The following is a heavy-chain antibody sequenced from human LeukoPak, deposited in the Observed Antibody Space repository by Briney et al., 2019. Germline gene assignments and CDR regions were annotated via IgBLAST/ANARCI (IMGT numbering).Heavy chain of an antibody. D-gene: IGHD1-26*01. CDR2: INTDGSST. J-gene: IGHJ4*02. CDR1: GFTFSSYW. CDR3: ARADSGSSVDY. V-gene: IGHV3-74*01. Sequence: GGSLRLSCAASGFTFSSYWMHWVRQAPGKGLVWVSRINTDGSSTSYADSVKGRFTISRDNAKSTLYLQMNSLRAEDTAVYYCARADSGSSVDYWGQGTLVTVSS.